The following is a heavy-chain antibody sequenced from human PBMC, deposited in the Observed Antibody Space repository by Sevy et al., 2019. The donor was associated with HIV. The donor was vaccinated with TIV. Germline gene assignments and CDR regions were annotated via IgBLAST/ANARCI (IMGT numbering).Heavy chain of an antibody. CDR1: GFTFSSYA. D-gene: IGHD3-22*01. CDR2: ISYDGSNK. V-gene: IGHV3-30-3*01. CDR3: EDSSADYQLDY. J-gene: IGHJ4*02. Sequence: GGSLRLSCAASGFTFSSYAMHWVRQAPGKGLEWVAVISYDGSNKYYADSVKGRFTISRDNSKNTLYLQMNSLRAEDTAVYYCEDSSADYQLDYWGQGTLVTVSS.